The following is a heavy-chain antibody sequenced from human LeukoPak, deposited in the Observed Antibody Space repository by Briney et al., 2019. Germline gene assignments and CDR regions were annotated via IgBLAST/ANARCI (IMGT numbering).Heavy chain of an antibody. CDR1: GFTVSSNY. Sequence: PGGSLRLSCAASGFTVSSNYMSWVRQAPGKGLEWVAVISYDGSNKYYADSVKGRFTISRDNSKNTLYLQMNSLRAEDTAVYYCANGPDYYGSGSSFFDYWGQGTLVTVSS. V-gene: IGHV3-30*18. CDR2: ISYDGSNK. J-gene: IGHJ4*02. D-gene: IGHD3-10*01. CDR3: ANGPDYYGSGSSFFDY.